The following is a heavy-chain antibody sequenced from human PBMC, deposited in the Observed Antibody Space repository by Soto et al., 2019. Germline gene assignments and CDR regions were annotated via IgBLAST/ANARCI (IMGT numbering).Heavy chain of an antibody. CDR2: ISSGSDYI. CDR1: GFTFNTYA. CDR3: ASEFCTGGSCYSRIFDY. V-gene: IGHV3-21*04. Sequence: EVQLVESGGGLVKPGGSLRLSCAASGFTFNTYAMHWVRQSPGKGLEWVAFISSGSDYIYYADSVKGRFTISRDNAESSLFLHMNILRDDDTALYYCASEFCTGGSCYSRIFDYWGHGALVTVSS. J-gene: IGHJ4*01. D-gene: IGHD2-15*01.